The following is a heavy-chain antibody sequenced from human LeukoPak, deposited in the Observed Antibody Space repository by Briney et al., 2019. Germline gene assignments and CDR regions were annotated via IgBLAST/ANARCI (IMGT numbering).Heavy chain of an antibody. CDR2: INACNGNT. D-gene: IGHD1-26*01. V-gene: IGHV1-18*01. CDR1: GYTFTSYG. J-gene: IGHJ4*02. CDR3: ARLIVGSSGSYLWQLFDY. Sequence: EASVKVSCKASGYTFTSYGISWVRQAPRHGLECMGWINACNGNTNYAQKLQGRVTMTTDTSTSTAYMELRSLRSDDTAVYYCARLIVGSSGSYLWQLFDYWGQGTLVTVSS.